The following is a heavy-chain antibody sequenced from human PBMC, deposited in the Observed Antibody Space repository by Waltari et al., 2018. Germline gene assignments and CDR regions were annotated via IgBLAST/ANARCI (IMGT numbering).Heavy chain of an antibody. Sequence: QVQLVQSGAEVKKPGSSVKVSCKASGGTFSSYAISWVRQAPGQGLEWMGRIIPIFGTANYAQKFQGRVTITADKSTSTAYMELSSLRSEDTAVYYCARDWYNWNPTRLSIDYWGQGTLVTVSS. CDR1: GGTFSSYA. V-gene: IGHV1-69*08. CDR2: IIPIFGTA. J-gene: IGHJ4*02. CDR3: ARDWYNWNPTRLSIDY. D-gene: IGHD1-20*01.